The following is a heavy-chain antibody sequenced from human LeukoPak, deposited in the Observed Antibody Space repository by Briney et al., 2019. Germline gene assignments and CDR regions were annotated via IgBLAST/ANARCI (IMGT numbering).Heavy chain of an antibody. CDR2: IYYSGST. CDR3: ARGARDYYDSSGYYYDY. Sequence: SETLSLTCTVSGGSISSYYWSWIRQHPGKGLEWIGYIYYSGSTYYNPSLKSRVTISVDTPKNQFSLKLSSVTAADTAVYYCARGARDYYDSSGYYYDYWGQGTLVTVSS. CDR1: GGSISSYY. J-gene: IGHJ4*02. V-gene: IGHV4-59*08. D-gene: IGHD3-22*01.